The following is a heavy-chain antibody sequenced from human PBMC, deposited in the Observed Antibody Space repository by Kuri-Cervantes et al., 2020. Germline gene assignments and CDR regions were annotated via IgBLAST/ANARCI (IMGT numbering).Heavy chain of an antibody. CDR1: GFTFSSYS. CDR2: ISSSSSTI. CDR3: AREGPPSSGSCFDY. Sequence: GESLKISCAASGFTFSSYSMNWVRQAPGKGLEWVSYISSSSSTIYYAGSVKGRFTISRDNAKNSLYLQMNSLRDEDTAVYYCAREGPPSSGSCFDYWGQGTLVTVSS. V-gene: IGHV3-48*02. D-gene: IGHD1-26*01. J-gene: IGHJ4*02.